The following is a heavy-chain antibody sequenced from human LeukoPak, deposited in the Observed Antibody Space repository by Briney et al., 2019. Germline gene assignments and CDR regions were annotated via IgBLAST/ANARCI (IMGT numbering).Heavy chain of an antibody. CDR2: ISGSGGST. CDR1: GFSFSNYG. J-gene: IGHJ4*02. V-gene: IGHV3-23*01. CDR3: AKPMVDGGTFDY. Sequence: AGTLRLSCAASGFSFSNYGMSWVRQAPGKGLEWVSGISGSGGSTYYADSVKGRFTISRDNSKNTLYLQMNSLRAEDTAGYYCAKPMVDGGTFDYWGQGTLVTVSS. D-gene: IGHD3-10*01.